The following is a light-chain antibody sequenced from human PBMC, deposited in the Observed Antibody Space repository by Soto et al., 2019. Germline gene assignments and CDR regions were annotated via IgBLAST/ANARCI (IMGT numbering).Light chain of an antibody. V-gene: IGKV3-20*01. J-gene: IGKJ1*01. CDR2: GAS. CDR1: QSVSNSY. CDR3: QQYASSPRT. Sequence: EIVLTQSPGTLSLSPGERATLSCRASQSVSNSYLAWYQQKPGQAPRLLIYGASSRATGIPDRFSGGGSGTDFTLPISRLEPEDFAVYYCQQYASSPRTFGQGTKVEIK.